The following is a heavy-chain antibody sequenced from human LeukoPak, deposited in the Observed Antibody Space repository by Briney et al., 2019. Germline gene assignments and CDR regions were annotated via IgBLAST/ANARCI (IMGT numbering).Heavy chain of an antibody. Sequence: SETLSLTCAVSAGSISTYYWNWIRQSPGKGLEWIGHIYYSGSTKYNPSLQSRVTISVDTSKNQFSLKLSSVTAADTAVYYCARGLNIVATIPAFDIWGQGTMVTVSS. V-gene: IGHV4-59*01. D-gene: IGHD5-12*01. CDR2: IYYSGST. CDR1: AGSISTYY. CDR3: ARGLNIVATIPAFDI. J-gene: IGHJ3*02.